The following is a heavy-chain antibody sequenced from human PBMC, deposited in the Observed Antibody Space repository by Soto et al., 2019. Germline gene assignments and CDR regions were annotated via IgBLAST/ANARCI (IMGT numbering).Heavy chain of an antibody. V-gene: IGHV4-59*01. CDR2: IYYSGST. CDR3: ARVSKPDTSSWAEFDY. J-gene: IGHJ4*02. CDR1: GGSISSYY. Sequence: SETLSLTCTVSGGSISSYYWSWIRQPPGKGLEWIGYIYYSGSTNYNPSLKSRVTISVDTSKNQFSLKLSSVTAADTAVYYCARVSKPDTSSWAEFDYWGQGTLVTVS. D-gene: IGHD6-13*01.